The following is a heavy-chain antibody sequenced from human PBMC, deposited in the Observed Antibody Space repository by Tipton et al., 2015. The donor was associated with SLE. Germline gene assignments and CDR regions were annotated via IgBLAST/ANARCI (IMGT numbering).Heavy chain of an antibody. Sequence: LRLSCTVSADSIASSSYYWGWIRQPPGKGLEWIGSIYYSGSTYYNPSLKSRVTISVDTSKNQFSLKLSSVTAADTAVYYCAASDGYNWFDPWGQGTLVTVSS. J-gene: IGHJ5*02. D-gene: IGHD5-24*01. CDR2: IYYSGST. V-gene: IGHV4-39*01. CDR1: ADSIASSSYY. CDR3: AASDGYNWFDP.